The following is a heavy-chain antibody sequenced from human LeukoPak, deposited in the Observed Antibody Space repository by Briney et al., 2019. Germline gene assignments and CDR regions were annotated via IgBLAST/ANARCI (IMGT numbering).Heavy chain of an antibody. J-gene: IGHJ4*02. D-gene: IGHD6-19*01. Sequence: GGSLRLSCAASGFTFISYNMNWVRQAPGKGLEWVSSITSSTYIYYSDSVKGRFTISRANAKNSLYLQMNSLRAEDTAVYYCARDQGLLVVAGRFGYWGQGTLVTVSS. CDR2: ITSSTYI. CDR1: GFTFISYN. V-gene: IGHV3-21*01. CDR3: ARDQGLLVVAGRFGY.